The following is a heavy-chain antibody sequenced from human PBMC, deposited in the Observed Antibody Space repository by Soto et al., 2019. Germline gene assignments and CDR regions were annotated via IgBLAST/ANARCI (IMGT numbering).Heavy chain of an antibody. D-gene: IGHD1-26*01. CDR3: ATRSGSPTVGYYFDY. CDR2: ISGSGGST. J-gene: IGHJ4*02. V-gene: IGHV3-23*01. CDR1: GFIFTNYA. Sequence: GGSLRLSCAASGFIFTNYAMTWVRQAPGKGLEWVSAISGSGGSTFYAASVKGRFTISRDNSKNTMYLQMNSLRAEDTAVYYCATRSGSPTVGYYFDYWGQGTLVTVSS.